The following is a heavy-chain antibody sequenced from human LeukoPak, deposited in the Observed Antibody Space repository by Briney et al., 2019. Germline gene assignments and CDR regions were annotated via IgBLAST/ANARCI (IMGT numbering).Heavy chain of an antibody. CDR1: GYAFTSYG. Sequence: ASVKVSCKASGYAFTSYGISWVRQAPGQGLEWMGWISAYNGNTNYAQKLQGRVTMTTDTSTSTAYMELRSLRSEDTAVYYCAREMPRTYYYDSSGSPFDYWGQGTLVTVSS. V-gene: IGHV1-18*01. J-gene: IGHJ4*02. D-gene: IGHD3-22*01. CDR2: ISAYNGNT. CDR3: AREMPRTYYYDSSGSPFDY.